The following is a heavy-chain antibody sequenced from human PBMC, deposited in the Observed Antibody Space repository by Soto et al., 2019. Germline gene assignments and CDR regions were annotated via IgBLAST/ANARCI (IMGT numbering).Heavy chain of an antibody. Sequence: QVPLQESGPGLVKPSGTLSLTCAVSGGSISSSNWWSWVRQPPGKGLEWIGEIHHSGSTNYNPSLQSRVTISVDKSKNQFSLKLSSVTAADTAVYYGARDHYDTMVRGPDPRPRSRCIDYWGQGTLVTVPS. CDR2: IHHSGST. CDR1: GGSISSSNW. D-gene: IGHD3-10*01. J-gene: IGHJ4*02. V-gene: IGHV4-4*02. CDR3: ARDHYDTMVRGPDPRPRSRCIDY.